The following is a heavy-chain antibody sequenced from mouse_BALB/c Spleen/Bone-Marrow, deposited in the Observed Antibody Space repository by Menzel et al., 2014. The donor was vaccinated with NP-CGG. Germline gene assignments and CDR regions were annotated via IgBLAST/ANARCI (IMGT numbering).Heavy chain of an antibody. V-gene: IGHV1S135*01. D-gene: IGHD1-1*01. Sequence: VQLKESGPELVKPGASVKVSCKASGNIFTTYNMYWMKQSHGKSLEWIGYIDPYNGDATYNQKFKGKATLTVDKSSSTAYLHLNSLTSEDSAVYYCAKGVVSGYWGQGTTLTVSS. CDR1: GNIFTTYN. CDR3: AKGVVSGY. CDR2: IDPYNGDA. J-gene: IGHJ2*01.